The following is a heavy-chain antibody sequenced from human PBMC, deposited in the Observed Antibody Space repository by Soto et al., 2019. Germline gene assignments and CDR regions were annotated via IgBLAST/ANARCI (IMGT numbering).Heavy chain of an antibody. CDR2: ISSSSTTL. J-gene: IGHJ2*01. CDR3: ARDRNGDYVGYFDL. D-gene: IGHD4-17*01. V-gene: IGHV3-48*01. Sequence: PGGSLRLSCAASGFTFSSYAMSWVRQAPGKGLEWVSAISSSSTTLYYADSVKGRFTISRDNAKNSLYLQMNSLRAEDTAVYYCARDRNGDYVGYFDLWGRGTLVTVSS. CDR1: GFTFSSYA.